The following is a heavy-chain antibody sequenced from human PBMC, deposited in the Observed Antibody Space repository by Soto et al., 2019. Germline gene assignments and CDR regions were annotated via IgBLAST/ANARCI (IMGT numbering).Heavy chain of an antibody. Sequence: SETLSLTCAVYGGSFSGFYWSWIRQPPGKGLEWIGGINHSGSTNYNPSLKSRVTISVDTSKNQFSLKLSSVTAADTAVYYCARVGCSSTSCHWRVYYFDYWGQGTLVTVSS. D-gene: IGHD2-2*01. CDR3: ARVGCSSTSCHWRVYYFDY. V-gene: IGHV4-34*01. CDR1: GGSFSGFY. J-gene: IGHJ4*02. CDR2: INHSGST.